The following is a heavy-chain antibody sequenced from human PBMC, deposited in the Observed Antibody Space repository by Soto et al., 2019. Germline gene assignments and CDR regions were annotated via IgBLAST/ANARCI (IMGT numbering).Heavy chain of an antibody. CDR3: ARVIRGAYYNSPLDT. V-gene: IGHV1-2*02. J-gene: IGHJ5*02. CDR2: INPYSGGA. CDR1: GYTFTGYF. D-gene: IGHD3-10*01. Sequence: QVQLLQSGAEVKKPGASVKVSCKASGYTFTGYFMHWVRQAPGQGLEWMGWINPYSGGADYAQSFQGRVTMTRDTSISTVYMELSRLRFDDTAVSYCARVIRGAYYNSPLDTWGQGTVVTVSS.